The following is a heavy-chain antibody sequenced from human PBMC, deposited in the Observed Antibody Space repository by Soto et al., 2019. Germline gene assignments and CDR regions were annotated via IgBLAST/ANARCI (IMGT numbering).Heavy chain of an antibody. CDR2: IYYSGST. J-gene: IGHJ6*03. D-gene: IGHD5-12*01. V-gene: IGHV4-31*03. CDR3: VRDAPPLYRDYYYMDV. CDR1: GGSISSGGYY. Sequence: SETLSLTCTVSGGSISSGGYYWSWIRQHPGKGLEWIGYIYYSGSTYYNPSLKSRVTISVDTSKNQFSLKLSSVTAADTAVYYCVRDAPPLYRDYYYMDVWGKGTTVTVSS.